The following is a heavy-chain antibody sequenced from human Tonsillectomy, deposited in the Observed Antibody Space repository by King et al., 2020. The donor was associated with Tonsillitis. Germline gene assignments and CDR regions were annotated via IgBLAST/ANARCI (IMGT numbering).Heavy chain of an antibody. Sequence: VQLVESGGGLVKPGGSLRLSCAASGFTFNYYSMNWVRQAPGKGLEWVSSISSSNSYMYYAESVRGRFTISRDNAKNSLYLQLNSLRAEDTALYYCARDVHYYDSSGYYSHFDYWGQGTLVTVSS. CDR2: ISSSNSYM. V-gene: IGHV3-21*01. CDR1: GFTFNYYS. CDR3: ARDVHYYDSSGYYSHFDY. J-gene: IGHJ4*02. D-gene: IGHD3-22*01.